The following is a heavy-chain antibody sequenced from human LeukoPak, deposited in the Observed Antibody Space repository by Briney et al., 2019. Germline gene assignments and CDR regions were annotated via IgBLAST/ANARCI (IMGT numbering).Heavy chain of an antibody. CDR3: ASHYYDSAHFDY. J-gene: IGHJ4*02. D-gene: IGHD3-22*01. CDR1: GGSISSYY. Sequence: SETLSLTCTVSGGSISSYYWSWIRQPPGKGLEWIGYIYYSGSTNYNPSLKSRVTISVDTSKNQFSLKLSSVTAADTAGYYCASHYYDSAHFDYWGQGTLVTVSS. V-gene: IGHV4-59*01. CDR2: IYYSGST.